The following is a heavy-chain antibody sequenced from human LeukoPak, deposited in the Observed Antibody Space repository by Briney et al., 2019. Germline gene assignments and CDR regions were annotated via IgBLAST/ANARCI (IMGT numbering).Heavy chain of an antibody. D-gene: IGHD3-10*01. CDR1: GGSISSGSYY. Sequence: SETLSLTCTVSGGSISSGSYYWSWIRQPAGKGLEWIGRIYTSGSTNYNPSLKSRVTISVDTSKNQFSLKLSSVTTADTAVYYCARDYYGSGSYDYWGQGTLVTVSS. CDR2: IYTSGST. V-gene: IGHV4-61*02. J-gene: IGHJ4*02. CDR3: ARDYYGSGSYDY.